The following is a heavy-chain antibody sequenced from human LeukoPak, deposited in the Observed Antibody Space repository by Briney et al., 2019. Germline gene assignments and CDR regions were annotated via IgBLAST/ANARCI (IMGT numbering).Heavy chain of an antibody. Sequence: KPSETLSLTCTVSGYSISSGYYWGWIRQPPGQGLEWIGRIYHSGSTYYNPSLKSRVTISVDTSKNQFSLKLSSVTAADTAVYYCAGDSGSYSGYYYYYYMDVWGKGTTVTVSS. V-gene: IGHV4-38-2*02. CDR1: GYSISSGYY. J-gene: IGHJ6*03. D-gene: IGHD1-26*01. CDR2: IYHSGST. CDR3: AGDSGSYSGYYYYYYMDV.